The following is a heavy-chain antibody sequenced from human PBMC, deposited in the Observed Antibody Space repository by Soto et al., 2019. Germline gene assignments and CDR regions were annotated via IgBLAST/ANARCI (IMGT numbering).Heavy chain of an antibody. D-gene: IGHD3-16*02. CDR1: GYTFTSYG. V-gene: IGHV1-18*01. CDR3: ARDTGYYDYVWGSYRSNWFDP. J-gene: IGHJ5*02. Sequence: QVRLVQSGAEVKKPGASVKVSCKASGYTFTSYGISWVRQAPGQGLEWMGWISAYNGNTNYAQKLQGRVTMTTDTSTSTAYKELRSLRSDYTAVYYCARDTGYYDYVWGSYRSNWFDPWGQGTLVTVSS. CDR2: ISAYNGNT.